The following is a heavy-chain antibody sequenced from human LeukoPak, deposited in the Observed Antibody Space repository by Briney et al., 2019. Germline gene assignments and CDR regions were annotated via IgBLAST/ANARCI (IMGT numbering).Heavy chain of an antibody. V-gene: IGHV3-66*01. J-gene: IGHJ4*02. CDR1: GFTVSSYH. Sequence: PGGCLRLSCAASGFTVSSYHINWVCQGPGKGLEWVSILYSNGTAYYADSVKGRFTISTDNSKNTLYLQMNSLRGDDTAVYYCAREDPIVYWGQGTLVTVSS. CDR2: LYSNGTA. CDR3: AREDPIVY. D-gene: IGHD3-16*02.